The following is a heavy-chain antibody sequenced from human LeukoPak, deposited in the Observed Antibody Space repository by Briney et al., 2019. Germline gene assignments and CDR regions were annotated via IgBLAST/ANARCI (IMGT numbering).Heavy chain of an antibody. Sequence: GGSLRLSCAASGFTFSNSWMNWVRQAPGKGLEWVGHIQSKPDGGTADYAAPVKGRLTILRDDSKNTLYLVINRLKAEDTAVYYCTTWGHPRGFDHWGQGTLVTVSS. CDR2: IQSKPDGGTA. J-gene: IGHJ4*02. D-gene: IGHD3-10*01. CDR3: TTWGHPRGFDH. V-gene: IGHV3-15*01. CDR1: GFTFSNSW.